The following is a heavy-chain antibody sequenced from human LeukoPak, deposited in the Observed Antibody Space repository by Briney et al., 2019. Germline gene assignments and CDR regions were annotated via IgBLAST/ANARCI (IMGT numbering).Heavy chain of an antibody. CDR2: IYSGGTT. J-gene: IGHJ4*02. Sequence: GGSLRLSCAASEFSVSSNYMTWVRQAPGKGLECVSIIYSGGTTYYADSVRGRFNISRDNSKNTLYLQMDRLRVEDTAVYYCARKSDSLMLRGGDCWGQGTLVTVSS. CDR3: ARKSDSLMLRGGDC. CDR1: EFSVSSNY. D-gene: IGHD3-10*01. V-gene: IGHV3-66*01.